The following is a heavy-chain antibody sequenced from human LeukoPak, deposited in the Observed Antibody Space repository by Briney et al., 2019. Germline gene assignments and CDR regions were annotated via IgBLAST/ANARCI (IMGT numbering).Heavy chain of an antibody. Sequence: GGSPRLSCAASGFTFSSYSMNWVRQAPGKGLEWVSYISSSSTSTIYYADSVKGRFTISRDNGKNSLDLQMNSLRAEDTAVYYCARDRGSSGYQFDYWGQGTLVTVSS. J-gene: IGHJ4*02. CDR3: ARDRGSSGYQFDY. D-gene: IGHD3-22*01. CDR2: ISSSSTSTI. CDR1: GFTFSSYS. V-gene: IGHV3-48*01.